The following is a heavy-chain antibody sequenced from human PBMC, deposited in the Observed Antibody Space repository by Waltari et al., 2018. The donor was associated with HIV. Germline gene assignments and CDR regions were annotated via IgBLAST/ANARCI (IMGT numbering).Heavy chain of an antibody. Sequence: EVQLLESGGGLVQPGGSLRLSCVSSDFGFNINCMICARQAPGRGLGWVSTMSGSGYKPHYADSVKGRFTIASDNSKNTMYLKMNSLTAEDTAVYFCGKDPSSLTRADSWGQGTLVTVSS. V-gene: IGHV3-23*01. CDR3: GKDPSSLTRADS. CDR1: DFGFNINC. CDR2: MSGSGYKP. D-gene: IGHD3-9*01. J-gene: IGHJ4*02.